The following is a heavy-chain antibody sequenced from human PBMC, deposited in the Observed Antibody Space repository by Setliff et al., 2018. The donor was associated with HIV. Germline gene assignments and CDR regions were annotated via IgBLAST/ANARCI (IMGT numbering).Heavy chain of an antibody. J-gene: IGHJ6*02. Sequence: SETLSLTCSVSGGSISRSFYYWSWIRQAPGKGLEWIGTMYFRGNARNSPSLKSRVTISVDTSKNQLSLNLTSVTAADTAVYYCARVETTVRGATYAMDVWGQGTTVTVSS. D-gene: IGHD3-10*01. CDR3: ARVETTVRGATYAMDV. CDR2: MYFRGNA. CDR1: GGSISRSFYY. V-gene: IGHV4-61*01.